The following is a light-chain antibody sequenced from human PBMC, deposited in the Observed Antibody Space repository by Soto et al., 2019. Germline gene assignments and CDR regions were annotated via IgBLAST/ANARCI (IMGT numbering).Light chain of an antibody. V-gene: IGKV3-15*01. CDR3: QQYNKWPLFT. CDR2: GAS. CDR1: QSVSTN. Sequence: ETVMTQSPATLSVSPGERATLSCRASQSVSTNLAGYQQRPGQSPRLLIYGASTRATGIPARFSGSGSGTEFTLTISSLQSEDFAVYYCQQYNKWPLFTFGPGTRVDIK. J-gene: IGKJ3*01.